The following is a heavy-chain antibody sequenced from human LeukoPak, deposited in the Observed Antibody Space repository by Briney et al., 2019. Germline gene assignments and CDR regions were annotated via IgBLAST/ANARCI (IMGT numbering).Heavy chain of an antibody. D-gene: IGHD3-22*01. CDR1: GGSISSGGYY. Sequence: SETLSLTCTVSGGSISSGGYYWSWIRQHPGKGLGWIGYIYYSGSTYYNPSLKSRVTISVDTSKNQFSLKLSSVTAADTAVYYCARGPSSNYYDSSGSLTEFDYWGQGTLVTVSS. CDR2: IYYSGST. V-gene: IGHV4-31*03. J-gene: IGHJ4*02. CDR3: ARGPSSNYYDSSGSLTEFDY.